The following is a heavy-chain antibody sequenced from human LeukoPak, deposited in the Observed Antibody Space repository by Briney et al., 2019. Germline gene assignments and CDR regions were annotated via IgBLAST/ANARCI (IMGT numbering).Heavy chain of an antibody. CDR3: ARADAAMVYY. Sequence: ASVKVSCKSSGYTFTSYGISWVRQALGQGLEWMGWISAYNGNTNYAQKLQGRVTVTTDTSTSTAYMELRSLRSEDTAVYYCARADAAMVYYWGQGTLVTVSS. CDR1: GYTFTSYG. CDR2: ISAYNGNT. J-gene: IGHJ4*02. V-gene: IGHV1-18*01. D-gene: IGHD5-18*01.